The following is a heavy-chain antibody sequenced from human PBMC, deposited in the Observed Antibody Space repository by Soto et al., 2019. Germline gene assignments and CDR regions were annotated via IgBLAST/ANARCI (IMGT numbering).Heavy chain of an antibody. CDR3: ASNYAYAEGYYWYGIDV. D-gene: IGHD3-16*01. Sequence: EVQMVESGGGLVLPGGSLRLSSAASGFTFSRYWMHWVRQAPGKGLVWVSRISSYGSDTHYADSVKGRFTISRDNAKNTLYLQMNSLRADDPAVYYCASNYAYAEGYYWYGIDVWGQGTTVTVSS. V-gene: IGHV3-74*01. CDR2: ISSYGSDT. J-gene: IGHJ6*02. CDR1: GFTFSRYW.